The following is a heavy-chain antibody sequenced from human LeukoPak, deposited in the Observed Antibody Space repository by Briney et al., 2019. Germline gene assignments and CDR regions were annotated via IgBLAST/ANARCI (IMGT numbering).Heavy chain of an antibody. V-gene: IGHV3-30*04. Sequence: PGTSLRLSCAASGFTFSSYAIHWVRQAPGKGLEWVAVISFDGTDAFYADSVKGRFTISRDNAKNSLYLQMNSLRAEDTAVYYCARDHHRRLYDSQARDTFDIWGQGTLVTVSS. CDR3: ARDHHRRLYDSQARDTFDI. D-gene: IGHD3-22*01. CDR1: GFTFSSYA. CDR2: ISFDGTDA. J-gene: IGHJ3*02.